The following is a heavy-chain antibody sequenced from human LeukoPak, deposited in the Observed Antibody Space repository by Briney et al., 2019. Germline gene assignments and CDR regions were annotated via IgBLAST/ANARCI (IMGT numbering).Heavy chain of an antibody. J-gene: IGHJ4*02. V-gene: IGHV1-2*02. CDR2: INPNSGGT. Sequence: ASVKVSCKASGYTFTGYHMHWVRQAPGQGLEWVGWINPNSGGTNYAQKFQGRVTITADESTSTAYMELSSLRSEDTAVYYCARSLTKWEHNYYFDYWGQGTLVTVSS. CDR1: GYTFTGYH. D-gene: IGHD1-26*01. CDR3: ARSLTKWEHNYYFDY.